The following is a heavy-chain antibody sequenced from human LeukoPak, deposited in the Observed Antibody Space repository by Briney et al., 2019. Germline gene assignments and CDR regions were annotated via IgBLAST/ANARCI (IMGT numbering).Heavy chain of an antibody. V-gene: IGHV4-31*11. Sequence: SETLSLTCAVSGGSISSGGYSWTWIRQPPGKGLEWIGYIYYSGSTYYNPSLKSRVTISVDTSKNQFSLKLSSVTAADTAVYYCARDLRGHFDYWGQGTLVTVSS. CDR3: ARDLRGHFDY. CDR1: GGSISSGGYS. CDR2: IYYSGST. J-gene: IGHJ4*02.